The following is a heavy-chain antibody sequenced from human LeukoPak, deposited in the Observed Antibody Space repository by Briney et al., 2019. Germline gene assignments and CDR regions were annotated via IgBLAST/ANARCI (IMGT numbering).Heavy chain of an antibody. CDR1: GFTFSSYE. V-gene: IGHV3-7*01. J-gene: IGHJ4*02. CDR3: ARVVFPSRVSDY. D-gene: IGHD2-21*01. CDR2: IKQDGSEK. Sequence: GGSLRLSCTASGFTFSSYEMGWVRQAPGKGLEWVANIKQDGSEKYYVDSVKGRFTISKDNAKNSLYLQMNSLRVEDTAVYYCARVVFPSRVSDYWGQGTLVTVSS.